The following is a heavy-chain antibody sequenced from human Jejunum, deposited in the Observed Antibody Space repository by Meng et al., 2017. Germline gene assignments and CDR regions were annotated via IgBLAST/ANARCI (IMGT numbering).Heavy chain of an antibody. Sequence: QLQLQESGSGLVKPSQTLPLTRAVSGGSISSGDYSWGWIRQPPGKGLEWIGYIYRSGSTYYNPSLKSRVTISIDKSKNQFSLKLTSVTAADTAVYYCARGLAYAVDHWGQGTLVTVSS. J-gene: IGHJ4*02. V-gene: IGHV4-30-2*01. CDR3: ARGLAYAVDH. CDR1: GGSISSGDYS. CDR2: IYRSGST. D-gene: IGHD3-22*01.